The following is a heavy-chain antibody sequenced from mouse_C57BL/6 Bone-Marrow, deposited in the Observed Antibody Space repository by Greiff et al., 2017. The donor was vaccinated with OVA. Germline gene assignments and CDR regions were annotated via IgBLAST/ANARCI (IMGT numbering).Heavy chain of an antibody. CDR1: GFNIKDDY. CDR3: TTRGLYCGSSLYDMDY. J-gene: IGHJ4*01. D-gene: IGHD1-1*01. CDR2: IDPENGDT. Sequence: VHVQQSGAELVRPGASVKLSCTASGFNIKDDYMHWVKQRPEQGLEWIGWIDPENGDTEYASKFQGKATITADTSSNTAYLQLSSLTSEDTAVYYCTTRGLYCGSSLYDMDYWGQGTSVTVSS. V-gene: IGHV14-4*01.